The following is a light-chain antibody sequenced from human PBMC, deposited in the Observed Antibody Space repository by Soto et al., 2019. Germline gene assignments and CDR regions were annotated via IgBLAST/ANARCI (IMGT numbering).Light chain of an antibody. CDR3: ASWDDSLNGYV. V-gene: IGLV1-44*01. CDR2: SNN. Sequence: QSVLTQSPSASGTPGQRVTISCSEGSSNIGGNTVNWYQQLPGTAPKLLIYSNNQRPSGVPDRFSGSKSGTSASLAISGLQSEDEADYYCASWDDSLNGYVFGTGTKVTVX. CDR1: SSNIGGNT. J-gene: IGLJ1*01.